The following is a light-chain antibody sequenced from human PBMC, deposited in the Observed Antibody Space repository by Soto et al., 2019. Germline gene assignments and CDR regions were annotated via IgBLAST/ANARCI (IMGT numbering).Light chain of an antibody. CDR2: GAS. Sequence: DIQMTQSPSTLSASVGDRVTITCRASQRVGGGLAGYQQKPGKAPKILIYGASSLEYGVPSRFSGGGSGAEFTLTIGGLQPDDFATYYCLQEITYPFTFGGGTKVEIK. CDR1: QRVGGG. J-gene: IGKJ4*01. V-gene: IGKV1-5*03. CDR3: LQEITYPFT.